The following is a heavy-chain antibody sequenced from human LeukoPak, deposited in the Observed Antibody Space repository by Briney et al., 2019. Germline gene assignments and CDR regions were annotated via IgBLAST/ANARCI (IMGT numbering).Heavy chain of an antibody. J-gene: IGHJ4*02. D-gene: IGHD3-9*01. CDR3: ARGPLTGILDY. V-gene: IGHV4-39*07. CDR2: IYYSGST. Sequence: SETLSLTCTVSGGSISSSSYYWGWIRQPPGKGLEWIGSIYYSGSTYYNPSLKSRVTISVDTSKNQFSLKLSSVTAADTAVYYCARGPLTGILDYWGQGTLVTVSS. CDR1: GGSISSSSYY.